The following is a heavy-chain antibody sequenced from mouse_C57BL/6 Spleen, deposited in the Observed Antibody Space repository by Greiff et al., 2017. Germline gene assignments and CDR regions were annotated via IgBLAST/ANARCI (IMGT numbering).Heavy chain of an antibody. CDR2: INPNNGGT. V-gene: IGHV1-26*01. Sequence: EVQLLQSGPELVKPGASVKISCKASGYTFTDYYMNWVKQSHGKSLEWIGDINPNNGGTSYNQKFKGKATLTVDKSSSTAYMELRSLTSADSAVYYCARSLCDGYYVGAMDYWGQGTSVTVSS. J-gene: IGHJ4*01. CDR1: GYTFTDYY. CDR3: ARSLCDGYYVGAMDY. D-gene: IGHD2-3*01.